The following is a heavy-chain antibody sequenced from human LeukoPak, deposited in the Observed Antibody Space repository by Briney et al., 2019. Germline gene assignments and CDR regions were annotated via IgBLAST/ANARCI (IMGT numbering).Heavy chain of an antibody. V-gene: IGHV3-23*01. CDR1: GLTFNNYA. D-gene: IGHD2-2*01. J-gene: IGHJ4*02. CDR3: AKGVVVAPDVTPFDY. CDR2: ISGRGASK. Sequence: GGSLRLSCAVSGLTFNNYAMSWVRQAPGKGLEWVSGISGRGASKYYADSVKGRFTINSLRAEDTAVYYCAKGVVVAPDVTPFDYWGQGTLVTVSS.